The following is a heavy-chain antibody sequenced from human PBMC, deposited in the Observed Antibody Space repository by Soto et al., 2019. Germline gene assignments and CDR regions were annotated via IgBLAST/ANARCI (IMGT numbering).Heavy chain of an antibody. CDR1: GGTFSSYA. CDR3: ARDRGVTTGFYYYYGMDV. CDR2: INPSGGST. Sequence: ASVKVSCKASGGTFSSYAISWVRQAPGQGLEWMGIINPSGGSTSYAQKFQGRVTMTRDTSTSTVYMELSSLRSEDTAVYYCARDRGVTTGFYYYYGMDVWGQGTTVTVSS. J-gene: IGHJ6*02. D-gene: IGHD4-4*01. V-gene: IGHV1-46*01.